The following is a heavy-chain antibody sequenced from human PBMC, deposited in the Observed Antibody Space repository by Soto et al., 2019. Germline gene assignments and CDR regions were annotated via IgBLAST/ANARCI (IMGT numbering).Heavy chain of an antibody. D-gene: IGHD7-27*01. CDR3: ASEKGWGQSGLDS. CDR1: GVTFSNDR. J-gene: IGHJ5*01. CDR2: IKSKSSGGTT. Sequence: GGSLSLSCAASGVTFSNDRKNWVRQAQRKGLEWVGRIKSKSSGGTTDYAAPVEGRVTISRDDSKCTMYLQMTSLTIEDAAVYFCASEKGWGQSGLDSWGQGTLVTVSS. V-gene: IGHV3-15*01.